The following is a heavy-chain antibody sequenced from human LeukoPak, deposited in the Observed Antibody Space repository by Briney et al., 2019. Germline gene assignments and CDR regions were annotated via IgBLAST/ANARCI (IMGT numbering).Heavy chain of an antibody. J-gene: IGHJ3*02. D-gene: IGHD2-2*01. CDR3: AREIVVVPAARVGAFDI. CDR2: IYSGGST. V-gene: IGHV3-53*01. CDR1: GFTVSSNY. Sequence: GGPLRLSCAASGFTVSSNYMSWVRQAPGKGLEWVSVIYSGGSTYYADSVKGRFTISRDNSKNTLYLQMNSLRAEDTAVYYCAREIVVVPAARVGAFDIWGQGTMVTVSS.